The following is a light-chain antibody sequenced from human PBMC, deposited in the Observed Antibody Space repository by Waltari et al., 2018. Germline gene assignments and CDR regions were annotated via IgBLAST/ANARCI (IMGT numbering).Light chain of an antibody. J-gene: IGLJ2*01. CDR2: DAI. CDR1: SSNVGTYYL. Sequence: QSALTQPASVSGSPGQSLTISCTGISSNVGTYYLVSWSQQYPGRPPKLILYDAINRPAGVSSPFNLPSGVCRRFSGSWSDNTASLTISGLQAEDEAHYYCCSYASAVVFGGGTKLTVL. V-gene: IGLV2-23*01. CDR3: CSYASAVV.